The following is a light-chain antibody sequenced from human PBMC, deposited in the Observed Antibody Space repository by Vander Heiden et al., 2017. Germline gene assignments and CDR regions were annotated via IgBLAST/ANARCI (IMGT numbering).Light chain of an antibody. CDR3: QQSYSPPLT. Sequence: DIHMTQSPTSLSASVGGTVTIPCRASQSISKSLNWYQQKLHLAPSLLIYNASTLRSGVPARFSGGGSGTDFTLTISRLQPEDFAIYYCQQSYSPPLTFGGGTKVEIQ. J-gene: IGKJ4*01. CDR1: QSISKS. V-gene: IGKV1-39*01. CDR2: NAS.